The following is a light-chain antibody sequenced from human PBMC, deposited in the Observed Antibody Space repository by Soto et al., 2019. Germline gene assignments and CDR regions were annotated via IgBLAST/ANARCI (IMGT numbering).Light chain of an antibody. CDR1: SRDIGFFNY. J-gene: IGLJ1*01. CDR2: EVT. Sequence: QSALTQPASVSGSPGQSITISCTGTSRDIGFFNYVSWYQQFPGNAPKLIIFEVTNRPSGVSNRFSASKSGNTASLTISGLQAEDGADCYCSSYTTRSTYVFGTGTKLTVL. V-gene: IGLV2-14*01. CDR3: SSYTTRSTYV.